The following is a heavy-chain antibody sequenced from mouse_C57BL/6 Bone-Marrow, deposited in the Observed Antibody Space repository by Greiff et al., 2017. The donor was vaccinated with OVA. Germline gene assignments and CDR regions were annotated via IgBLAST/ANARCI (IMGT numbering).Heavy chain of an antibody. CDR3: ERCGEYDIYWYFDV. CDR1: GYTFTGYC. J-gene: IGHJ1*03. V-gene: IGHV1-9*01. Sequence: VQLQESGAELMKPGASVKLSCKATGYTFTGYCIEWVKQRPGHGLEWIGEILPGSGGTNYNEKFKGKATFTADTSSNTAYLQLSSLRTEESDIDDGERCGEYDIYWYFDVWGTGTTVTVSA. D-gene: IGHD2-14*01. CDR2: ILPGSGGT.